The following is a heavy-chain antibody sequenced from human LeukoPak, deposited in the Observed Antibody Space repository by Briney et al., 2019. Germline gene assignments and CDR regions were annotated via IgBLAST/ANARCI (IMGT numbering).Heavy chain of an antibody. CDR2: INHSGST. J-gene: IGHJ6*02. CDR3: ALPAPHYYYGMDV. Sequence: SETLSPTCAVYGGSFSGYYWSWIRQPPGKGLEWIGEINHSGSTNYNPSLKSRVTISVDTSKNQFSLKLSSVTAADTAVYYCALPAPHYYYGMDVWGQGTTVTVSS. CDR1: GGSFSGYY. V-gene: IGHV4-34*01. D-gene: IGHD2-2*01.